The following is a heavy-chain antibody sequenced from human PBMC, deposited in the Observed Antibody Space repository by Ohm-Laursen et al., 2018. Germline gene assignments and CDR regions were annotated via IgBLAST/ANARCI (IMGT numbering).Heavy chain of an antibody. V-gene: IGHV3-23*01. D-gene: IGHD3-3*02. Sequence: SLRLSCAASGFTFTTYGMAWVRQAPGKGLEWVSAISPIGATYYADSVKGRFTISRDNSKNTLYLQMNSLRADDTAVYYCARVGQKLTPKSILGYWGQGTLVTVSS. CDR3: ARVGQKLTPKSILGY. J-gene: IGHJ4*02. CDR1: GFTFTTYG. CDR2: ISPIGAT.